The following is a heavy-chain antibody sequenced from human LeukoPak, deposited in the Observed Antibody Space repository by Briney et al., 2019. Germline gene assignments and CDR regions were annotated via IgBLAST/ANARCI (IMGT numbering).Heavy chain of an antibody. CDR1: GFTFSSYS. CDR2: ISSSSSTI. CDR3: ARGKNYGSGGAHWD. D-gene: IGHD3-10*01. Sequence: PGGSLRLSCAASGFTFSSYSMNWVRQAPGKGLEWVSYISSSSSTIYYADSVKGRFTISRDNAKNSLYLQMNSLRAEDTAVYYCARGKNYGSGGAHWDWGQGTLVTVSS. V-gene: IGHV3-48*01. J-gene: IGHJ4*02.